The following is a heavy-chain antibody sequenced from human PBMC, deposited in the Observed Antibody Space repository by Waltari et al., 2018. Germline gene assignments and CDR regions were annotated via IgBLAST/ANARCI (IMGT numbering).Heavy chain of an antibody. CDR2: IYYSGST. Sequence: QVQLQESGPGLVKPSETLSLTCTVSGGAISSHYWSWIRQHPGKGLEWLGYIYYSGSTNYNPSLKSRVTISVDTSKNQFSLKLSSVTAADTAVYYCAMAFLWPLGWFDPWGQGTLVTVSS. CDR3: AMAFLWPLGWFDP. CDR1: GGAISSHY. D-gene: IGHD3-10*01. V-gene: IGHV4-59*11. J-gene: IGHJ5*02.